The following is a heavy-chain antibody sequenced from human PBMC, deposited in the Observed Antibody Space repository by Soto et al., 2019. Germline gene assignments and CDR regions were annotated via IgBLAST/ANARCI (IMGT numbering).Heavy chain of an antibody. Sequence: EVQLVESGGGLIQPGGSLRLSCAASGFTVSSNYMSWVRQAPGKGLEWVSVIYSGGSTYYADSVKGRFTISRDNSKNTRYLQMNSLRAEDTAVYYCARVGHYDSSGYVWYFDLWGRGTLVTVSS. J-gene: IGHJ2*01. CDR1: GFTVSSNY. V-gene: IGHV3-53*01. CDR3: ARVGHYDSSGYVWYFDL. CDR2: IYSGGST. D-gene: IGHD3-22*01.